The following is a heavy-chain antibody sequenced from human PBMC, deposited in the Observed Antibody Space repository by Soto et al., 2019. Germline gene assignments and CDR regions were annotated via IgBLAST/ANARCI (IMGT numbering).Heavy chain of an antibody. CDR3: ARGSGYYYGDDY. V-gene: IGHV1-3*01. D-gene: IGHD3-22*01. CDR1: GYTFTGYA. Sequence: ASVKVSCKASGYTFTGYAMHWVRQAPGQRLEWMGWINAGNGNTKYSQKFQGRVTITRDTSASTAYMELSSLRSEDTAVYYCARGSGYYYGDDYWGQGTLVTVSS. J-gene: IGHJ4*02. CDR2: INAGNGNT.